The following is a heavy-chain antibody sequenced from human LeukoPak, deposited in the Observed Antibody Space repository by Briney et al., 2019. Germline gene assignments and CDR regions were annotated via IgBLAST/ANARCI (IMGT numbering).Heavy chain of an antibody. D-gene: IGHD4-17*01. J-gene: IGHJ4*02. CDR1: GFIFSGSA. Sequence: GGPLRLFCEASGFIFSGSAMHWVRQASGKGLEWVGRIRSKANNYATAYAASVKGSFTISRDDSKNTAYLQMNSLKTGDTAVYFCSSGLSVLRSNNTPVDYWGQGTLVTVSS. CDR3: SSGLSVLRSNNTPVDY. V-gene: IGHV3-73*01. CDR2: IRSKANNYAT.